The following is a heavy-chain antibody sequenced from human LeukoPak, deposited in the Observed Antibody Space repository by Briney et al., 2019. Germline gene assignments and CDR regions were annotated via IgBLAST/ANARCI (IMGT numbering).Heavy chain of an antibody. V-gene: IGHV3-23*01. CDR2: ISGSGTTT. CDR3: AKDRTDTYYDYVWGSPFDP. D-gene: IGHD3-16*01. Sequence: GGSLRLSCAASGFTFSNYAMSWVRQAPGKGLEWVSAISGSGTTTYYADSVKGRFTISRDNSKNTLYLQMNSLRAEDTAVYYCAKDRTDTYYDYVWGSPFDPWGQGTLVTVSS. CDR1: GFTFSNYA. J-gene: IGHJ5*02.